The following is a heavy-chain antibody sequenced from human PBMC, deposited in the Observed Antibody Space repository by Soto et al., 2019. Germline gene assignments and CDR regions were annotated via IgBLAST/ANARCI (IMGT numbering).Heavy chain of an antibody. J-gene: IGHJ6*02. Sequence: SVKVSCKASGGTFSSYAISWVRQAPGQGLEWMGGIIPIFGTANYAQKLQGRVTITADESTSTAYMELSSLRSEDTAVYYRARGTGYCSGGSCAAYGMDVWGQGTTVTVSS. CDR2: IIPIFGTA. CDR3: ARGTGYCSGGSCAAYGMDV. V-gene: IGHV1-69*13. CDR1: GGTFSSYA. D-gene: IGHD2-15*01.